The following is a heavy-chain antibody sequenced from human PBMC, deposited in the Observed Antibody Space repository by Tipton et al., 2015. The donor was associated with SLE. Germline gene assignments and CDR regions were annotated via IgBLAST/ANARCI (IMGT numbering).Heavy chain of an antibody. CDR1: GGSISSSTNY. J-gene: IGHJ5*02. D-gene: IGHD4-17*01. CDR2: IYYSGST. V-gene: IGHV4-39*07. CDR3: AKDREVTTAWFDP. Sequence: TLSLTCTVSGGSISSSTNYWGWIRQPPGKGLEWIGSIYYSGSTYYNPSLKSRVTISVDTSKNQFSLKLSSVTAADTAVYYCAKDREVTTAWFDPWGQGTLVTVSS.